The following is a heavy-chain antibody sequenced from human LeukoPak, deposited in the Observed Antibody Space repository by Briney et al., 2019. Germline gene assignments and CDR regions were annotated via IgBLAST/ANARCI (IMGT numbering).Heavy chain of an antibody. CDR3: ARDPVGGLYYGSGSYDY. CDR2: INPNSGGT. V-gene: IGHV1-2*02. D-gene: IGHD3-10*01. CDR1: GYTFTGYY. Sequence: ASVKVSCKAFGYTFTGYYLHWVRQAPGQGLEWMGWINPNSGGTNYAQKFQGRVTMTRDTSISTAYMELSRLRSDDTAVYYCARDPVGGLYYGSGSYDYWGQGTLVTVSS. J-gene: IGHJ4*02.